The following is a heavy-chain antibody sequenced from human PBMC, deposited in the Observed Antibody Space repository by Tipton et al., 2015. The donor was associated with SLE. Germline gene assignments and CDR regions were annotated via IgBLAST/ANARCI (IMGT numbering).Heavy chain of an antibody. V-gene: IGHV4-31*03. J-gene: IGHJ4*02. CDR3: ARAPGIAAAGFDY. D-gene: IGHD6-13*01. CDR2: IYYSGST. CDR1: GGSISSVGYY. Sequence: LRLSCTVSGGSISSVGYYWSWIRQHPGKGLEWIGHIYYSGSTFHNPSVRSGVTISVDTSKNQFSLKLSSVTAADTAVYYCARAPGIAAAGFDYWGQGTLVTVSS.